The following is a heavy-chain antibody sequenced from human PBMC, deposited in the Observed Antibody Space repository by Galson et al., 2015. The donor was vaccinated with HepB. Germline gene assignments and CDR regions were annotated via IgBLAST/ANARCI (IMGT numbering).Heavy chain of an antibody. V-gene: IGHV3-7*01. J-gene: IGHJ4*02. CDR3: ARDRAGYSYGDGHFDY. CDR2: IKQDGSEK. D-gene: IGHD5-18*01. CDR1: GFTFSSYW. Sequence: SLRLSCAASGFTFSSYWMSWVRQAPGKGLEWVANIKQDGSEKYYVDSVKGRFTISRDNAKNSLYLQMNSLRAEDTAVYYCARDRAGYSYGDGHFDYWGQGTLVTVSS.